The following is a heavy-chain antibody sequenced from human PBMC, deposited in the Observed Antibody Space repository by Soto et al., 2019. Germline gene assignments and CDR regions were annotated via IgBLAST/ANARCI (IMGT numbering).Heavy chain of an antibody. D-gene: IGHD2-15*01. CDR3: AREGWPLLQTGMDV. CDR2: IISSNRTI. CDR1: GFTFRSYS. J-gene: IGHJ6*02. V-gene: IGHV3-48*02. Sequence: EVQLVESGGGLKQPGGSLRLSCAASGFTFRSYSMNWVRQAPGKGLEWVSYIISSNRTINYADSVKGRFIISRDNAKNSLYLQMHSLRDEDTAVYYCAREGWPLLQTGMDVWGQGTTVTVAS.